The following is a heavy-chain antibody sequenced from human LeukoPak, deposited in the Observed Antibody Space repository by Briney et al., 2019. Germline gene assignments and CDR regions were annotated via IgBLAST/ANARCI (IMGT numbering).Heavy chain of an antibody. CDR2: ISWNSRSI. CDR3: AKDLSSSDAFDI. CDR1: GFAFDDYA. V-gene: IGHV3-9*01. D-gene: IGHD6-13*01. J-gene: IGHJ3*02. Sequence: GGSLRLSCAASGFAFDDYAMHCVRQAPGQGLKWVSGISWNSRSIGYADSVKGRFTISRDNAKNSLYLQMNSLRAEDTALYYCAKDLSSSDAFDIWGQGTMVTVSS.